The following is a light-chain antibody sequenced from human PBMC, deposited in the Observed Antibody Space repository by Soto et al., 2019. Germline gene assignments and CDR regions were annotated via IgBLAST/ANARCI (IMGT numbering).Light chain of an antibody. CDR2: EVS. CDR1: SSDVGGYNY. J-gene: IGLJ2*01. CDR3: SSYISSSTLVV. Sequence: QSVLTQPASVSGSPGQSITISCTGISSDVGGYNYVSWYQHHPGKAPKLMIYEVSNRPSGVSNRFSGSKSGNTASLTISGLQAEDEADYYCSSYISSSTLVVFGGGTKLTVL. V-gene: IGLV2-14*01.